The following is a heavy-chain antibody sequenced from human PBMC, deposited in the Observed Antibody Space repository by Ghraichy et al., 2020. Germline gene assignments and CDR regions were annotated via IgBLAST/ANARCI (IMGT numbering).Heavy chain of an antibody. D-gene: IGHD3-10*01. CDR3: AHKLSTSMVFDY. CDR2: VYWDDDK. J-gene: IGHJ4*02. V-gene: IGHV2-5*02. CDR1: GFSLSNSGVG. Sequence: SGPTLVKPTETLTLTCTFSGFSLSNSGVGVGWIRQPPGKALEWLGIVYWDDDKRYSPSLKSRLTITKDTSKNQVVLTMTNVDPVDTATYHCAHKLSTSMVFDYWGQGTLVTVSS.